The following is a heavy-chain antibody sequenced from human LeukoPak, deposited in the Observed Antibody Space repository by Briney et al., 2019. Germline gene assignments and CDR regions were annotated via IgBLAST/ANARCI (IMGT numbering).Heavy chain of an antibody. CDR2: IKSDGSTT. CDR3: ARVGARLGAFDI. J-gene: IGHJ3*02. V-gene: IGHV3-74*01. D-gene: IGHD6-25*01. CDR1: GFTFSNYW. Sequence: GGSLRLSCAASGFTFSNYWMHWVRQAPGKGLVWVSRIKSDGSTTSYADSVKGRFTISRDNAKNTLYLQMNSLRAEDTAVYYCARVGARLGAFDIWDQGTMVTVSS.